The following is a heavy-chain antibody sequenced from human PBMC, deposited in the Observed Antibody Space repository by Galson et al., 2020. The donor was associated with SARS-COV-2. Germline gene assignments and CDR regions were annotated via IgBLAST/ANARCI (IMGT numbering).Heavy chain of an antibody. J-gene: IGHJ4*02. Sequence: SGPTLVKPTQTLTLTCTFSGFSLTTTGVGVGCIRQPPGKALEWLALIYWNDDKRYSPSLKSRLTIIKDTSKNQVVLTMTNMDPVDTATYYCEHRDDSAGNYLFDYWGQGTRVTVSS. CDR2: IYWNDDK. CDR3: EHRDDSAGNYLFDY. D-gene: IGHD3-10*01. V-gene: IGHV2-5*01. CDR1: GFSLTTTGVG.